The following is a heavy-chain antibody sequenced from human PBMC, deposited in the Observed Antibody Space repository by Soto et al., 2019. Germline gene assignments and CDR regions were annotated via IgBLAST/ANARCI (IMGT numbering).Heavy chain of an antibody. D-gene: IGHD2-15*01. CDR1: GGSCSGYY. CDR2: INHSGST. Sequence: PSETLSLTCAVYGGSCSGYYWSWIRQPPGKGLEWIGEINHSGSTNYNPSLKSRVTISVDTSKNQFSLKLSSVTAADTAVYYCARGIKASDVVVVAASDYFDYWGQGTLVSVSS. J-gene: IGHJ4*02. CDR3: ARGIKASDVVVVAASDYFDY. V-gene: IGHV4-34*01.